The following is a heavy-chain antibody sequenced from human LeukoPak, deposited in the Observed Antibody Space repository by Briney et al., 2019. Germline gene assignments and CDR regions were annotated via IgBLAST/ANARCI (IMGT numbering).Heavy chain of an antibody. CDR3: STQRGGSPGDY. CDR1: GLTVSSNW. CDR2: INSDGSST. Sequence: GESLRLSCATSGLTVSSNWMHWVRQAPGKGLVWVSRINSDGSSTIYADSVKGRFTISRDNAKNTLYLQMNSLRAEDTAVYYCSTQRGGSPGDYWGQGALVTVSS. V-gene: IGHV3-74*01. J-gene: IGHJ4*02. D-gene: IGHD6-25*01.